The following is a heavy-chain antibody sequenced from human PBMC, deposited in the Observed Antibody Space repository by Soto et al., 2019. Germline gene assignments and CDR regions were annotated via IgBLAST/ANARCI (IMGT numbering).Heavy chain of an antibody. V-gene: IGHV3-23*01. J-gene: IGHJ4*02. CDR2: ISGSGGST. CDR1: GFTFSSYA. Sequence: EVQLLESGGGLVQPGGSLRLSCAASGFTFSSYAMSWVRQAPGKGLEWVSAISGSGGSTYYADSVQGRFTISRDNSKNTLYLQMNSLRAADTAVYYCAKERTPAPATDYWGQGTLVTVSS. CDR3: AKERTPAPATDY.